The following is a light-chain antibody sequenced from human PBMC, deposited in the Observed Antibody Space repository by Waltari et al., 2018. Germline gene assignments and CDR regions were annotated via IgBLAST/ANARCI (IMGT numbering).Light chain of an antibody. CDR1: QSVSSN. V-gene: IGKV3-15*01. J-gene: IGKJ4*01. CDR2: GAS. CDR3: QQYNNWPLT. Sequence: EIVMTQSPVTLSVSPGEGATLSCRASQSVSSNLAWYQQKPGQAPRLLIYGASTRATGIPARFSGSGSGTEFTLTISSLLSEDFAIYYCQQYNNWPLTFGGGTKVEIK.